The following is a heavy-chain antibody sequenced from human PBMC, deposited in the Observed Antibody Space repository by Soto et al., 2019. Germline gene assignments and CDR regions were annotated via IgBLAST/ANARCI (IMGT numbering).Heavy chain of an antibody. J-gene: IGHJ4*02. CDR2: ISYDGSNK. CDR1: GFTFSSYG. CDR3: AKDRRPYSSGWYYFDY. Sequence: QVQLVESGGGVVQPGRSLRLSCAASGFTFSSYGMHWVRQAPGKGLEWVAVISYDGSNKYYADSVKGRFTISRDNSKNTLYLQMNRLRAEDTAVYYCAKDRRPYSSGWYYFDYWGQGTLVNGSS. D-gene: IGHD6-19*01. V-gene: IGHV3-30*18.